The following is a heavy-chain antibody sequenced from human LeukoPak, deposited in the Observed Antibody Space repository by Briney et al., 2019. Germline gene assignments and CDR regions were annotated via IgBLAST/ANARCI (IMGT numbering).Heavy chain of an antibody. CDR2: ISYDGSNK. CDR1: GFTFSSYG. J-gene: IGHJ5*02. V-gene: IGHV3-30*18. Sequence: GRSLRLSCAASGFTFSSYGMHWVRPAPGKGLEWVAVISYDGSNKYYADSVKGRFTISRDNSKNTLYLQMNSLRAEDTAVYYCAKDASIQLWLGNWFDPWGQGTLVTVSS. CDR3: AKDASIQLWLGNWFDP. D-gene: IGHD5-18*01.